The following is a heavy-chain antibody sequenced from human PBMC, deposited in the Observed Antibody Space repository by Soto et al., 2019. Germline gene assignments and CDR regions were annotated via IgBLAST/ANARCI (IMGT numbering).Heavy chain of an antibody. J-gene: IGHJ4*02. CDR1: GDSVSSNSAA. CDR3: ARVVPAARGDRYYCDY. V-gene: IGHV6-1*01. D-gene: IGHD2-2*01. CDR2: TYYRSKWYN. Sequence: QVQLQQSGPGLVKPSQTLSLTCAISGDSVSSNSAAWNWIRQSPSRGLEWLGRTYYRSKWYNDYGVCVKSRMTMHPDTSKNQCSLQLSSVTPEDTAVYYCARVVPAARGDRYYCDYWGQGTLVTVSS.